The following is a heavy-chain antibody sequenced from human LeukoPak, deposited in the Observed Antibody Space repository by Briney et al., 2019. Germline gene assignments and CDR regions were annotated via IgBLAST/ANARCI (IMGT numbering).Heavy chain of an antibody. CDR1: GFTLSNYA. Sequence: GGSLRLSCAASGFTLSNYAMSWVRHAPGKGLEWVANIKLDGSEKNYVDSVKGRFTISRDNTKNSLYLQMNSLRAEDTAVFYCARDQYDTWSRRGNFDSWGQGTLVIVSS. CDR2: IKLDGSEK. D-gene: IGHD3-3*01. J-gene: IGHJ4*02. CDR3: ARDQYDTWSRRGNFDS. V-gene: IGHV3-7*03.